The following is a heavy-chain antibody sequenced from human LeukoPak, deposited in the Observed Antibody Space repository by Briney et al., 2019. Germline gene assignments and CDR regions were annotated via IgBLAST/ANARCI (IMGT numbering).Heavy chain of an antibody. CDR2: IDRGGSI. CDR1: GFSVSSND. CDR3: AKRVGYGYGMDD. Sequence: PGGSLRLSCEASGFSVSSNDMSWVRQAPGKGLECVSVIDRGGSIFYADSVKGRFTISRDNSKNTLYLQMNSLRVEDTAEFYCAKRVGYGYGMDDWGQGTTVTVSS. D-gene: IGHD6-13*01. V-gene: IGHV3-53*01. J-gene: IGHJ6*02.